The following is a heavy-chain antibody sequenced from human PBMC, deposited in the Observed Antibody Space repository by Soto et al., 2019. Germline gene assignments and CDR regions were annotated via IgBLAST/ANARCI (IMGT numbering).Heavy chain of an antibody. CDR2: ISTTSSYI. Sequence: EVQVVECGGGLVKPGGSLRLSYAASGFIFSSYSMYWVSQAPGKGLEWVSSISTTSSYIYYADSVKGRFTISRDKAKNSLYLQINSLRAEDTAVSYCARIFWSGTSTEYYFDYWRQGTRVTVSS. V-gene: IGHV3-21*01. D-gene: IGHD3-3*01. CDR1: GFIFSSYS. CDR3: ARIFWSGTSTEYYFDY. J-gene: IGHJ4*02.